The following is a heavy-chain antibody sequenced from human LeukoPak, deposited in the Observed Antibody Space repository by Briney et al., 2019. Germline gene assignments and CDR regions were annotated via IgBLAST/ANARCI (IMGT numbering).Heavy chain of an antibody. CDR1: GGSFSGYY. CDR3: ARHAPFLGYSSSWYFDY. V-gene: IGHV4-34*01. Sequence: PSETLSLTCAVYGGSFSGYYWSWIRQPPGKGLEWIGEINHSGSTNYNPSLKSRVTISVDTSKNQFSLKLSSVTAADTAVYYCARHAPFLGYSSSWYFDYWGQGTLVTVSS. CDR2: INHSGST. D-gene: IGHD6-13*01. J-gene: IGHJ4*02.